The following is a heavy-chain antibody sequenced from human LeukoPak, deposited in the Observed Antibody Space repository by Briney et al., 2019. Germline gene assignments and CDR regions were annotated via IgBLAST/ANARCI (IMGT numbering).Heavy chain of an antibody. V-gene: IGHV4-59*11. J-gene: IGHJ5*02. D-gene: IGHD6-6*01. Sequence: PSETLSLTCTVSGGSISSHYWSWIRQPPGKGLEWIGYIYFSGSTTYNPSLKSRVSISVDTSKNQFSLKLSSVTAADTAVYYCARDFISARPGWFDPWGQGTLVTVSS. CDR1: GGSISSHY. CDR3: ARDFISARPGWFDP. CDR2: IYFSGST.